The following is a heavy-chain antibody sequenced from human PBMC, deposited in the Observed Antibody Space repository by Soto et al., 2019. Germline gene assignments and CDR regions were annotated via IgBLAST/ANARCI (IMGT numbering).Heavy chain of an antibody. J-gene: IGHJ2*01. CDR3: ARTYIAILTDYSPYWYFDV. D-gene: IGHD3-9*01. CDR1: GFSLSNARVG. V-gene: IGHV2-26*01. Sequence: QVTLKESGPVLVKPTETLTLTCTVSGFSLSNARVGVSWIRQPPGKALEWLAHIFSNDEKTYSTFLKSRLTISKDTSKSQVLLTMTNMDPVDTATYYCARTYIAILTDYSPYWYFDVWGRGTLVTVSS. CDR2: IFSNDEK.